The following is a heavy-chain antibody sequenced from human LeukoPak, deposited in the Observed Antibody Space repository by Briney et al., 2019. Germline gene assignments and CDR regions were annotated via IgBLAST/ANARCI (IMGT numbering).Heavy chain of an antibody. CDR1: GGSISSYY. CDR3: AREVRTYYYGSGSSDNWFDP. Sequence: SETLSLTCTVSGGSISSYYWSWIRQPPGKGLEWIGDIYYSGSTNYNPSLKSRVTISVDTSKNQFSLKLSSVTAADTAVYYCAREVRTYYYGSGSSDNWFDPWGQGTLVTVSS. D-gene: IGHD3-10*01. J-gene: IGHJ5*02. V-gene: IGHV4-59*01. CDR2: IYYSGST.